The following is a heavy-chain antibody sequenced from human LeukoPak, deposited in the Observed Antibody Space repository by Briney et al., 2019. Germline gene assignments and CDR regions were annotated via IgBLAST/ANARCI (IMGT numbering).Heavy chain of an antibody. J-gene: IGHJ1*01. D-gene: IGHD1-26*01. CDR3: LASAGSYGGLYFQH. CDR2: IYHSGST. V-gene: IGHV4-30-2*01. CDR1: GGSISSGGYS. Sequence: PSQTLSLTCTVSGGSISSGGYSWSWIRQPPGKGLEWIGYIYHSGSTYYNSSLKSRVTISLDRSKNQFSLKLSSVTAADTAVYCALASAGSYGGLYFQHWGQGTLVTVSS.